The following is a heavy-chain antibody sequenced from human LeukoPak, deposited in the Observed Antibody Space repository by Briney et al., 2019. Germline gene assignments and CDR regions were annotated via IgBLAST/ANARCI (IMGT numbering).Heavy chain of an antibody. J-gene: IGHJ1*01. V-gene: IGHV3-21*01. CDR3: ARVGPMGAAAGTGYFQH. D-gene: IGHD6-13*01. CDR2: ISSSSSYI. CDR1: GFTFRDPA. Sequence: GGSLRLSCTASGFTFRDPAMNWVRQAPGKGLEWVSSISSSSSYIYYADSVKGRFTISRDNAKNSLYLQMNSLRVEDTAVYYCARVGPMGAAAGTGYFQHWGQGSLVTVSS.